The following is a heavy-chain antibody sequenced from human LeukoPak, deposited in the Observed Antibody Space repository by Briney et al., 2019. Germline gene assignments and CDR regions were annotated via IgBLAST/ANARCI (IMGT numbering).Heavy chain of an antibody. D-gene: IGHD6-13*01. CDR2: ISGSGGST. CDR1: GFTFSSYA. Sequence: AGGSLRLSCAASGFTFSSYAMSWVRQAPGKGLEWVSAISGSGGSTYYADSVKGRFTISRDNSKNTLYLQMNSLRAEDTAVYYCARPIAAAATRYYYGMDVWGQGTTVTVS. V-gene: IGHV3-23*01. CDR3: ARPIAAAATRYYYGMDV. J-gene: IGHJ6*02.